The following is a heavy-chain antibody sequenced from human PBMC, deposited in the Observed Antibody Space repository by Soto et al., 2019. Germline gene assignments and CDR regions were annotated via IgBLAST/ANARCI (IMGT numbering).Heavy chain of an antibody. Sequence: QVQLQESGPGLVKPSQTLSLTCTVSGGSISSGGYYWSWIRQHAGKGLEWIGYIYYSGSTYYNPSLKSXXTISVXXXXXXXXLXXSSVTAADTAVYYCARDTGPDAFDIWGQGTMVTVSS. J-gene: IGHJ3*02. V-gene: IGHV4-31*01. CDR1: GGSISSGGYY. CDR3: ARDTGPDAFDI. CDR2: IYYSGST.